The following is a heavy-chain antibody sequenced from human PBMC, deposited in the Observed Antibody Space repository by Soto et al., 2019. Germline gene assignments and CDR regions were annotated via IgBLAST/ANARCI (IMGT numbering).Heavy chain of an antibody. CDR2: INSDGTRT. V-gene: IGHV3-74*01. J-gene: IGHJ6*03. CDR1: GFTFSNYW. Sequence: EVQLVESGGGLVQPGGSLRISCAASGFTFSNYWMHWVRQAPGKGLVWVSSINSDGTRTNYADSVKGRFTISRDNAENTLYLQMNSLTAEDTAVYYCARVAVGYYYMDVWGKGTTVTVSS. CDR3: ARVAVGYYYMDV.